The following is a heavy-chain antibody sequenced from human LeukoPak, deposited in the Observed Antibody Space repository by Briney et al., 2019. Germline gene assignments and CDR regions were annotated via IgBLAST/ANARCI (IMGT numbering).Heavy chain of an antibody. CDR3: ARAYCGGDCYPPILDY. CDR1: GFTFSSYA. CDR2: ISYDGSNK. V-gene: IGHV3-30*04. D-gene: IGHD2-21*02. Sequence: PGGSLRLSCAASGFTFSSYAMHWVRQAPGKGLEWVAVISYDGSNKYYADSVKGRFTISRDNSKNTLYLQMNSLRAEDTAVYSCARAYCGGDCYPPILDYWGQGTLVTVSS. J-gene: IGHJ4*02.